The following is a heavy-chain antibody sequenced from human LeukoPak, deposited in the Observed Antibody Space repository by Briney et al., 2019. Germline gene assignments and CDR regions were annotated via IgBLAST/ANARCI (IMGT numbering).Heavy chain of an antibody. CDR1: GFTFSSYW. J-gene: IGHJ4*02. D-gene: IGHD3/OR15-3a*01. CDR2: INSDGSRT. Sequence: GGSLRLSCAASGFTFSSYWMHWVRQAPGKGLVWVSRINSDGSRTYYADSVKGRFTISIDNAKNTLYLQMNSLRAEDTAVYYCARARGNNYGFFDYWGQGILVTVSS. CDR3: ARARGNNYGFFDY. V-gene: IGHV3-74*01.